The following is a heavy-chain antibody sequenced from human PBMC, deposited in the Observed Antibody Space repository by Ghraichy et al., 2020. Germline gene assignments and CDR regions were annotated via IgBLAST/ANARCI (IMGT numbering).Heavy chain of an antibody. V-gene: IGHV3-53*01. D-gene: IGHD6-13*01. J-gene: IGHJ5*02. CDR2: IDSAGRT. CDR3: ARDRRRGYSSNWYNWIDP. Sequence: GESLRLSCAASGFTINTNFMNWVRQAPGKGLEWVSGIDSAGRTVYADSAKGRFTISRDNSKNTLYLQMNSLRVDDTALYYCARDRRRGYSSNWYNWIDPWGQGTLVTVSS. CDR1: GFTINTNF.